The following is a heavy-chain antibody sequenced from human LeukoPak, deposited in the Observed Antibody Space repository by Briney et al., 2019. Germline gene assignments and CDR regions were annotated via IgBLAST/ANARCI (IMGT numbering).Heavy chain of an antibody. V-gene: IGHV4-34*01. CDR3: ARRRQWLSTYFDY. Sequence: SSETLSLTCAVYGGSFSGYYWSWIRQPPGKGLEWIGEINHSGSTNYNPSLKSRVTISVDTSKNQFSLKLSSVTAADTAVYYCARRRQWLSTYFDYWGQGTLVTVSS. CDR2: INHSGST. J-gene: IGHJ4*02. CDR1: GGSFSGYY. D-gene: IGHD6-19*01.